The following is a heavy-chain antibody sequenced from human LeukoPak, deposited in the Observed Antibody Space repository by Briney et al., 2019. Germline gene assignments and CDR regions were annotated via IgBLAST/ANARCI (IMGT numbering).Heavy chain of an antibody. CDR1: GFTFSSYW. V-gene: IGHV3-7*01. Sequence: GGSLRLSCAASGFTFSSYWMSWVRQAPGEGLEWVANIKQDGSEKYYVDSVKGRFTISRDNAKNSLYLQMNSLRAEDTAVYYCARDLLGYSSSSDYFDYWGQGTLVTVSS. CDR2: IKQDGSEK. D-gene: IGHD6-13*01. CDR3: ARDLLGYSSSSDYFDY. J-gene: IGHJ4*02.